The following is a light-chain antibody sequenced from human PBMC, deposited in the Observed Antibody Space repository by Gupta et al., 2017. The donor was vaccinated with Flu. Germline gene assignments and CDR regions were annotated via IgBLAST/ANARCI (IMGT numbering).Light chain of an antibody. V-gene: IGLV2-14*01. Sequence: QSALTQPASVSGSLGQSVTISCSGTSSDVGGYNYVSWYQQHPGKAPKLMIYEVSNRPSGVSNRFSGSKSGTTASLTIAGHQADDEADYYCSSYTSSSTLVFGTGTKVTVL. J-gene: IGLJ1*01. CDR1: SSDVGGYNY. CDR2: EVS. CDR3: SSYTSSSTLV.